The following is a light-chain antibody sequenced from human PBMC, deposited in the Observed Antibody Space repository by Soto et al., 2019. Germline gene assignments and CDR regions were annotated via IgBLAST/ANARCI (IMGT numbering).Light chain of an antibody. V-gene: IGKV1-5*03. CDR1: QSISSW. Sequence: DIQMTQSPSTLSTSVGDRVTITCRASQSISSWLAWYQQIPGKAPKLLIYQASTLDSGVPSRFSGSGSGTEFTLTISGLQPDDFAIYYCQQYSTYPLTFGGGTKVEIK. CDR2: QAS. CDR3: QQYSTYPLT. J-gene: IGKJ4*01.